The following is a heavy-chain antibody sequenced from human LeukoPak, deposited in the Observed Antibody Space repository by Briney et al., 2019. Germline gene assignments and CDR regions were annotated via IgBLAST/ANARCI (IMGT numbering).Heavy chain of an antibody. D-gene: IGHD2/OR15-2a*01. J-gene: IGHJ4*02. CDR1: GFTFSSYS. V-gene: IGHV3-21*01. Sequence: GGSLRLSCAASGFTFSSYSMNWVRQAPGKGLEWVSSISSSSSYIYYADSVKGRFTISRDNAKNSLYLQTNSLRAEDTAVYYCARDLSPTPDYWGQGTLVTVSS. CDR3: ARDLSPTPDY. CDR2: ISSSSSYI.